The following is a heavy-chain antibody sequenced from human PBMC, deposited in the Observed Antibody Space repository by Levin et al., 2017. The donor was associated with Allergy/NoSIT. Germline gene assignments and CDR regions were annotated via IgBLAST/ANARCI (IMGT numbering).Heavy chain of an antibody. J-gene: IGHJ6*02. Sequence: ASVKVSCKASGYTFTSYDINWVRQATGQGLEWMGWMNPNSGNTGYAQKFQGRVTMTRNTSISTAYMELSSLRSEDTAVYYCARVYDFWSGYSVGGMDVWGQGTTVTVSS. CDR2: MNPNSGNT. CDR1: GYTFTSYD. D-gene: IGHD3-3*01. CDR3: ARVYDFWSGYSVGGMDV. V-gene: IGHV1-8*01.